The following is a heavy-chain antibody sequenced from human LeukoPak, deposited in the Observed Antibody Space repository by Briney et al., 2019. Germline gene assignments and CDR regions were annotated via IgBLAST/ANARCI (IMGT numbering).Heavy chain of an antibody. V-gene: IGHV3-30*04. D-gene: IGHD3-10*01. J-gene: IGHJ3*02. Sequence: PGRSLRLSCAAYGFTFSSYPMHWVRQAPGKGLEWLAVISYDGSNKYYADSVRGRFTISRDNSKNTLYLQMNSLRAEDTAVYCCARARLLWFGELSISFGAFDIWGQGTMVTVSS. CDR2: ISYDGSNK. CDR3: ARARLLWFGELSISFGAFDI. CDR1: GFTFSSYP.